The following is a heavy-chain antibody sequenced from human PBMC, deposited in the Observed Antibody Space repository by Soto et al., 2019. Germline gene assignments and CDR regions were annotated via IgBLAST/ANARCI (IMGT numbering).Heavy chain of an antibody. CDR3: VTGQSDSYYYFDY. J-gene: IGHJ4*02. D-gene: IGHD2-21*02. Sequence: GGSLRLSCAASGFTFSFCAMSWVRQAPGKGLEWVSSIRGSGGDTYYADSVRGRFTISRDNSKNALYLQMNSLRVEDPAVYYCVTGQSDSYYYFDYWGQGTLVTVSS. V-gene: IGHV3-23*01. CDR1: GFTFSFCA. CDR2: IRGSGGDT.